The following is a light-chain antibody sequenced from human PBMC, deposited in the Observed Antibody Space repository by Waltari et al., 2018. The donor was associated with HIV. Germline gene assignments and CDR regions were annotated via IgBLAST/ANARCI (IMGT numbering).Light chain of an antibody. J-gene: IGKJ1*01. CDR2: KAS. V-gene: IGKV1-5*03. CDR3: QQSRT. Sequence: DLQMPQTTSPLSASVADRVPITCRARQSISSWLAWYQQKPGEAPKLLIYKASSLESGVPSRVSGSGSGTEFTLTISSLQPDDFATYYCQQSRTFGQGTKVDIK. CDR1: QSISSW.